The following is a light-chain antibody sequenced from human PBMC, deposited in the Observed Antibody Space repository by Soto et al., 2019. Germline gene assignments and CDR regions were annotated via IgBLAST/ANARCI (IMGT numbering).Light chain of an antibody. CDR2: DNN. Sequence: QSVLTQPPSVSAAPGQKVTISCSGSSSNIGNNYVSWYQQLPGTAPKLLIYDNNKRPSGIPDRFSGSKSGTSATLGITGLQTGDEADYYCGTWDSRLSAYVFGTRTKVTVL. CDR1: SSNIGNNY. J-gene: IGLJ1*01. CDR3: GTWDSRLSAYV. V-gene: IGLV1-51*01.